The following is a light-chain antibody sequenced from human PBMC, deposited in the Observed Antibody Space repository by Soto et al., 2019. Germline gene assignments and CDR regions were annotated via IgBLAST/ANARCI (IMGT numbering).Light chain of an antibody. J-gene: IGKJ5*01. Sequence: EIVLTQSPATLSLSAGERATLSCRASQSVSSYLAWYQQKPGQAPRLLIYDASNRATGIPARFSGSGSGTDFTLTISSLETEDFAVYYGQQRSNWTRTFGQGTRLEIK. CDR3: QQRSNWTRT. CDR2: DAS. V-gene: IGKV3-11*01. CDR1: QSVSSY.